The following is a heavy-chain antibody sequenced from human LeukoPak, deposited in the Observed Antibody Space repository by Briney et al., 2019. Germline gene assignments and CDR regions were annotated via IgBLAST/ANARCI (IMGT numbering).Heavy chain of an antibody. CDR3: ARFGYSGWNLEY. D-gene: IGHD5-12*01. J-gene: IGHJ4*02. CDR2: INQGGSVK. Sequence: PGGSLRLSCAASGFSFRDFWMTWVRQAPGKGLEWVANINQGGSVKYYVDSVKGRFTISRDDAKSSLYVQMNSLGDEDTAVYYCARFGYSGWNLEYWGQGTLVTVSS. CDR1: GFSFRDFW. V-gene: IGHV3-7*01.